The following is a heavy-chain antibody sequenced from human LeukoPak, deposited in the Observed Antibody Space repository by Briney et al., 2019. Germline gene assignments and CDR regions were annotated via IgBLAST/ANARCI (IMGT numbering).Heavy chain of an antibody. V-gene: IGHV4-38-2*02. CDR1: GYSISSGYY. CDR2: IYHSGST. CDR3: ARDSEVQWLRYLDY. D-gene: IGHD6-19*01. J-gene: IGHJ4*02. Sequence: SETLSLTCTVSGYSISSGYYWGWIRQPPGKGLEWIGSIYHSGSTYYNPSLKSRVTISVDTSKNQFSLKLSSVTAADTAVYYCARDSEVQWLRYLDYWGQGTLVTVSS.